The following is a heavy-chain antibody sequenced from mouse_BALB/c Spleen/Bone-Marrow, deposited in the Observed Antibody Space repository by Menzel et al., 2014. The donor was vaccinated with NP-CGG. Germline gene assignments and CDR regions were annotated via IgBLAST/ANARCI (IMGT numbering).Heavy chain of an antibody. J-gene: IGHJ2*01. CDR2: IRNKAYGYTT. CDR3: ARDMGGLLFDS. Sequence: EVQRVESGGGLVQPGGSLRLSCATSGFTFTDYYMNWVRQPPGKALEWLAFIRNKAYGYTTEYSASVKGRFTISRDNSQIILYLQMNTLRAEDSATYYCARDMGGLLFDSWGQGTTLSVSS. D-gene: IGHD1-1*01. V-gene: IGHV7-3*02. CDR1: GFTFTDYY.